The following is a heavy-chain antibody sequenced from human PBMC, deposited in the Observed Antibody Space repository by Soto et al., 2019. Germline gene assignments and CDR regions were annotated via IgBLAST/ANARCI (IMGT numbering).Heavy chain of an antibody. D-gene: IGHD3-22*01. CDR2: IIPIFGTA. Sequence: SVKVSCKASGGTFSSCAISWVRQAPGQGLEWMGGIIPIFGTANYAQKFQGRVTITADESTSTAYMELSSLRSEDTAVYYCAKEKRGEDYYDSSGYAHDAFDIWGQGTMVTVSS. CDR1: GGTFSSCA. J-gene: IGHJ3*02. V-gene: IGHV1-69*13. CDR3: AKEKRGEDYYDSSGYAHDAFDI.